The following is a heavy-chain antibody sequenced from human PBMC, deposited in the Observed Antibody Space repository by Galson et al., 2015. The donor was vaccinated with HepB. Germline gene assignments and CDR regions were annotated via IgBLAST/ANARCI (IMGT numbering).Heavy chain of an antibody. D-gene: IGHD3-3*01. CDR2: ISYDGSNK. CDR1: GFTFSSYG. J-gene: IGHJ5*02. V-gene: IGHV3-30*18. Sequence: SLRLSCAASGFTFSSYGMHWVRQAPGKGLEWVTVISYDGSNKYYADSVKGRFTISRDNSKNTLYLQMNSLRAEDTAVYYCAKDDREWNPPPYDNWFDPWGQGTLVTVSS. CDR3: AKDDREWNPPPYDNWFDP.